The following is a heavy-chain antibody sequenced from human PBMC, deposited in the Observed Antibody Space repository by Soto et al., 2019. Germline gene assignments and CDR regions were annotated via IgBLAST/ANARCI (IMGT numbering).Heavy chain of an antibody. J-gene: IGHJ4*02. Sequence: GAPVKVSCKASGYTFTGYAMHWVRQAPGQRLKRKGRINAGNGNTKYSQKFQGRVTITRDTSASTAYLELSSLRSEDTAVYYCARAVAVAADFDYWGQGTLVTVSS. D-gene: IGHD6-19*01. V-gene: IGHV1-3*01. CDR2: INAGNGNT. CDR3: ARAVAVAADFDY. CDR1: GYTFTGYA.